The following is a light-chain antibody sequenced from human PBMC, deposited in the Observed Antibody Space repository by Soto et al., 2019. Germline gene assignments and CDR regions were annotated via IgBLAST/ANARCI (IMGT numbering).Light chain of an antibody. CDR2: EVS. CDR3: SSYTSSSTLYV. J-gene: IGLJ1*01. V-gene: IGLV2-14*01. Sequence: QSALTQPASVSGSPGQSITISCTGTSSDVGGFNYVSWHQQHPGKAPKLRIYEVSNRPSGVSNRFSGSKSGNTASLTISGLQAEDEADYYCSSYTSSSTLYVFGTGTKVTVL. CDR1: SSDVGGFNY.